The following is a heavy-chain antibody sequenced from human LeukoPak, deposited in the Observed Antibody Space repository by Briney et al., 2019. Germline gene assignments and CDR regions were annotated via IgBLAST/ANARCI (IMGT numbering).Heavy chain of an antibody. Sequence: GGTLRLSCAASGFTFSSHGMSWVRQAPGKGLEWVSTTSGSGDNTYYADSVKGRFTISRDNSKNTLYLQMNSLRAEDTAVYYCARVTYGSGTYGAFDYWGQGTLVTVSS. CDR1: GFTFSSHG. V-gene: IGHV3-23*01. D-gene: IGHD3-10*01. CDR2: TSGSGDNT. CDR3: ARVTYGSGTYGAFDY. J-gene: IGHJ4*02.